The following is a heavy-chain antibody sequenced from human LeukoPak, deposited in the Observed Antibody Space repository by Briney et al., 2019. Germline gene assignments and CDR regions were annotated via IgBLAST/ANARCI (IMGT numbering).Heavy chain of an antibody. CDR1: GFTFSSYS. D-gene: IGHD1-26*01. J-gene: IGHJ3*02. CDR3: ARVFRGSGSYYGVSAFDI. CDR2: ISSSSSYI. Sequence: GGSLRLSCAASGFTFSSYSMNWVRQAPGKGLEWVSSISSSSSYIYYADSVKGRFTISRDNAKNSLYLQMNSLRAEDTAVYYCARVFRGSGSYYGVSAFDIWGQGTMVIVSS. V-gene: IGHV3-21*01.